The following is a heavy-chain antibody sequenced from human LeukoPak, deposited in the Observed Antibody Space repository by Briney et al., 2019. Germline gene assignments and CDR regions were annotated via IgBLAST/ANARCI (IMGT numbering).Heavy chain of an antibody. CDR3: ARTDPSYGDWVVPFDY. Sequence: SETLYLTCAVYGGSFSGYYWSWIRQPPGKGLEWIGEINHSGSTNYNPSLKSRVTISVDTSKNQFSLKLSSVTAADTAVYYCARTDPSYGDWVVPFDYWGQGTLVTVSS. V-gene: IGHV4-34*01. J-gene: IGHJ4*02. CDR2: INHSGST. CDR1: GGSFSGYY. D-gene: IGHD4-17*01.